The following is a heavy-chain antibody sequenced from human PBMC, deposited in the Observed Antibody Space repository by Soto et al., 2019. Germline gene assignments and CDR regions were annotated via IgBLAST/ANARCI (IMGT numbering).Heavy chain of an antibody. CDR2: IYYSGST. J-gene: IGHJ4*02. D-gene: IGHD3-22*01. V-gene: IGHV4-39*01. CDR3: ARSMPVSYDSSGYPFDY. Sequence: SETLSLTCTVSGGSISSSSYYWGWIRQPPGKGLEWIGSIYYSGSTYYNPSLKSRVTISVDTSKNQFSLKLSSVTAADTAVYYCARSMPVSYDSSGYPFDYWGQGTLVTVSS. CDR1: GGSISSSSYY.